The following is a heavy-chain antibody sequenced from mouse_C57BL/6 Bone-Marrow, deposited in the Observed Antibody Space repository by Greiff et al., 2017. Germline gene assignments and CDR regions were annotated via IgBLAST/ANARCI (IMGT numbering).Heavy chain of an antibody. D-gene: IGHD2-3*01. CDR1: GYTFTSYW. Sequence: QVQLQQPGAELVRPGTSVKLSCKASGYTFTSYWMHWVKQRPGQGLEWIGVIDPSDSYTNYNQKFKGKATLTVDTSSSTAYMQLSSLTSEDSAVYYCAIDGYPYDIDYWGQGTTLTVSS. J-gene: IGHJ2*01. CDR3: AIDGYPYDIDY. V-gene: IGHV1-59*01. CDR2: IDPSDSYT.